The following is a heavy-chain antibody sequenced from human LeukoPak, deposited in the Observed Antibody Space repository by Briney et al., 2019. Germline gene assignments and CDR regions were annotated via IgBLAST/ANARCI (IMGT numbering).Heavy chain of an antibody. J-gene: IGHJ4*02. Sequence: SETLSLTCAVYGGSFSGYYWSWIRQPPGKGLEWLGEINHSGSTNYNPSLKSRVTISVDTSKNQFSLKLSSVTAADTAVYYCARGGFARSNYYGSGSYYNFLDYWGQGTLVTVSS. CDR3: ARGGFARSNYYGSGSYYNFLDY. V-gene: IGHV4-34*01. CDR2: INHSGST. D-gene: IGHD3-10*01. CDR1: GGSFSGYY.